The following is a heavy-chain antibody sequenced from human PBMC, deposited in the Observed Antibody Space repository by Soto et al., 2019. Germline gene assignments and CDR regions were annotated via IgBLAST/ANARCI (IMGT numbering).Heavy chain of an antibody. V-gene: IGHV3-21*01. D-gene: IGHD3-3*01. CDR1: GFTFSSYS. J-gene: IGHJ4*02. CDR3: ASGRIVYYDFWRGYDD. Sequence: EVQLVESGEGLVKPGGSLRLSCAASGFTFSSYSMNWVRQAPGKGLEWVSSISSSSSYIYYADSVKGRFTISRDNAKNSLYLQMNSLRAEDTAVYYCASGRIVYYDFWRGYDDWGQGTLVTVSS. CDR2: ISSSSSYI.